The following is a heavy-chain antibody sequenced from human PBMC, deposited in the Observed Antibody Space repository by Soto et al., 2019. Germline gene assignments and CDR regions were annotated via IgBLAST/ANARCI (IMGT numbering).Heavy chain of an antibody. Sequence: EVQLVESGGGLVQPGGSLRLSCVASGFTFSSYWMSWVRQAPGKGLEWVANIKQDGSEKYYVDSVKGRFTISRDNAKNSLYLQMNSLRAEDTAVYYCARVGTGGVYFDYWGQGTLVTVSS. J-gene: IGHJ4*02. CDR3: ARVGTGGVYFDY. CDR1: GFTFSSYW. D-gene: IGHD3-16*01. V-gene: IGHV3-7*03. CDR2: IKQDGSEK.